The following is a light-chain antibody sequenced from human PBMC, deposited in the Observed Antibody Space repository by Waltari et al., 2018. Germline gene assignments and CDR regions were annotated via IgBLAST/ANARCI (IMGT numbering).Light chain of an antibody. Sequence: QSALTQPASISGSPGQSITISCAGTISDVGSFNLVSWYQHHPGKAPKLMIFEVSQRPSGISVRFSGSKAGNTASLTISGLQAEDEANYYCCSYARSKVGLCGGGTKLTVL. J-gene: IGLJ3*02. CDR3: CSYARSKVGL. CDR2: EVS. V-gene: IGLV2-23*02. CDR1: ISDVGSFNL.